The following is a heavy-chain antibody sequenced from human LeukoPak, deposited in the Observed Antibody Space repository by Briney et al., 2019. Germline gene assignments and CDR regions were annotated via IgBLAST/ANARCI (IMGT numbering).Heavy chain of an antibody. CDR3: AKDLRLSVGTSPFDY. CDR2: FSNSGET. Sequence: PGGSLRLSCAASGFTFGNYGMSWVRQAPGKGLEWVSAFSNSGETHYADSVKGRFTISRDNSKNTLYLQMNSLRADDTALYYCAKDLRLSVGTSPFDYWGQGTLVTVSS. D-gene: IGHD4-23*01. V-gene: IGHV3-23*01. CDR1: GFTFGNYG. J-gene: IGHJ4*02.